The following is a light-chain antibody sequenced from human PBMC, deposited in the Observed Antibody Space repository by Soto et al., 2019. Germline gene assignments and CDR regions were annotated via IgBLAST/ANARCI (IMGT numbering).Light chain of an antibody. CDR2: DAP. J-gene: IGKJ4*01. Sequence: EIVLTQSPATLSLSPGERATLSCRSSQSVRRYLAWYQQKPGQAPRLLLYDAPTRATGIPSRFSGSGSGTDFTLTISSLEPEDFAVYYCHQRSNWPRTFGGGTKVDIK. V-gene: IGKV3-11*01. CDR3: HQRSNWPRT. CDR1: QSVRRY.